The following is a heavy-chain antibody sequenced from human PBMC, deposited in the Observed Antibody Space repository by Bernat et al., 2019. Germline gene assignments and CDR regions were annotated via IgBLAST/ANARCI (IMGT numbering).Heavy chain of an antibody. J-gene: IGHJ6*02. Sequence: VQLVESGGGVVQPGRSLRLSCVASGFTFSDYSLHWVRQAPGKGLEWVAVVSYDGRNKYYADSVQARFIISIDDSENTLYLQMDSLKSEDTAVYYCVRDGAALYYYHGMDVWGRGTTVTVSS. CDR2: VSYDGRNK. CDR3: VRDGAALYYYHGMDV. V-gene: IGHV3-30*04. D-gene: IGHD6-25*01. CDR1: GFTFSDYS.